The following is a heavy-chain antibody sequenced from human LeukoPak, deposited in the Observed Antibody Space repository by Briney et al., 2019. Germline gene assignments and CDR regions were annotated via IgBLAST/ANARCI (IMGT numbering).Heavy chain of an antibody. J-gene: IGHJ4*02. CDR1: GYTFTSYD. CDR3: ARHEEYYDFWSGYYPDY. D-gene: IGHD3-3*01. V-gene: IGHV1-8*01. CDR2: MNPNSGNT. Sequence: ASVKVSCKASGYTFTSYDINWVRQATGQGLEWMGWMNPNSGNTGYAQKFQGRVTMTRNTSISTAYMELSSLKASDTAMYYCARHEEYYDFWSGYYPDYWGQGTLVTVSS.